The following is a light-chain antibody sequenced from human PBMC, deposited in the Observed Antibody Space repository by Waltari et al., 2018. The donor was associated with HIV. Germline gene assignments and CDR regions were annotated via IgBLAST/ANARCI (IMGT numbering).Light chain of an antibody. CDR2: EIT. CDR3: SSSAGGDTLV. Sequence: QSALTQPPSPSGFPGQSVTISCPGTSSDVGRSNYVAWYQQYPGKAPKLLIYEITKRPSGVPDRFSGSKSGNTASLTVSGLQAEDEADYYCSSSAGGDTLVFGGGTKLTVL. V-gene: IGLV2-8*01. CDR1: SSDVGRSNY. J-gene: IGLJ3*02.